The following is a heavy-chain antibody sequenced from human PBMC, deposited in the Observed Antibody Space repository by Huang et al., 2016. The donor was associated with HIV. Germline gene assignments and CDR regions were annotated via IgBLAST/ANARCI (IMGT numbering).Heavy chain of an antibody. V-gene: IGHV3-33*04. CDR1: GFILRNYG. J-gene: IGHJ4*02. D-gene: IGHD3-22*01. Sequence: VQLIESGGGVVQPGKSLRPPCAPPGFILRNYGVHWVRQAPGQGLKWVAFIRDDGMKKNYAGSVRGRFTVGRDNGNNTLFLQMRSLGVDDTAVYYCARGDYYDSSGYHPGYFDYWGQGILVTVSS. CDR3: ARGDYYDSSGYHPGYFDY. CDR2: IRDDGMKK.